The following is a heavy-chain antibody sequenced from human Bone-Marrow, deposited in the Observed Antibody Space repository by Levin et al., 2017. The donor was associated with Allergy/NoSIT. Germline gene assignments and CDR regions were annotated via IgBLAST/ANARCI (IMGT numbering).Heavy chain of an antibody. CDR2: ISSSSSYI. Sequence: PGGSLRLSCAASGFTFSSYSMNWVRQAPGKGLEWVSSISSSSSYIYYADSVKGRFTISRDNAKNSLYLQMNSLRAEDTAVYYWAREFDGDCSFPNWFDPWGQGTLVTVSS. D-gene: IGHD2-21*02. CDR3: AREFDGDCSFPNWFDP. CDR1: GFTFSSYS. V-gene: IGHV3-21*01. J-gene: IGHJ5*02.